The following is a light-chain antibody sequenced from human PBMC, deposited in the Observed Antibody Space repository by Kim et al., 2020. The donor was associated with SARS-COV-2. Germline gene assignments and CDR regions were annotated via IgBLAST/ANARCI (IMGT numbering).Light chain of an antibody. V-gene: IGLV3-9*01. Sequence: VVLGQTAKITCGGNNIGGKHGHWYQQKPGQAPVTVIYRNNNLPSGIPERFSGSNSGNAASLSITRVQVGDEAVYFCQVWDSNTVIFGGGTQLTVL. CDR2: RNN. J-gene: IGLJ2*01. CDR3: QVWDSNTVI. CDR1: NIGGKH.